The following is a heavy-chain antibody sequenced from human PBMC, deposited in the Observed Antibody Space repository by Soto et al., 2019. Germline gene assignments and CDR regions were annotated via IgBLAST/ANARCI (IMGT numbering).Heavy chain of an antibody. D-gene: IGHD3-22*01. Sequence: EVQLLESGGGLVQPGGSLRLSCAASGFTFSSYAMSWVRQAPGKGLEWVSAISGSGGSTYYADSVKGRFTISRDNSKNTAYLQMSSLRPEDTAVYYCVNGVYYYDGSAYYPFDYWGQGRLVAVSS. CDR2: ISGSGGST. V-gene: IGHV3-23*01. CDR1: GFTFSSYA. CDR3: VNGVYYYDGSAYYPFDY. J-gene: IGHJ4*02.